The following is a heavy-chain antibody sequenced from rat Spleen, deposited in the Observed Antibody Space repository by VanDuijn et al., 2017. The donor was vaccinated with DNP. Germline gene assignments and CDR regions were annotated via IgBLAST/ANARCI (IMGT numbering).Heavy chain of an antibody. CDR3: ARADTTGIRYYFDY. Sequence: EVQLQESGPGLVKPSQSLSLTCSVTGYSITSSYRWNWIRKFPGNKLEWMGYINSAGSTNYNPSLKSRISITRDTSKNQFFLQVNSVTTEDTATYYCARADTTGIRYYFDYWGQGVMVTVSS. J-gene: IGHJ2*01. CDR1: GYSITSSYR. CDR2: INSAGST. D-gene: IGHD1-7*01. V-gene: IGHV3-3*01.